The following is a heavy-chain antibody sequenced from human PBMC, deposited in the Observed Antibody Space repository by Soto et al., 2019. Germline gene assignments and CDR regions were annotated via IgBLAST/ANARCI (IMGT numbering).Heavy chain of an antibody. V-gene: IGHV4-59*02. CDR3: ARDPGYCTNGVCPIFDF. CDR2: MYHGGRT. D-gene: IGHD2-8*01. Sequence: WETLSLTGTVSGDSVTNYFWSWMRQPPGKGLEWIGHMYHGGRTNYSPSLKSRVTMSLDSSKNQFSLNLSSVTAADTAVYFCARDPGYCTNGVCPIFDFWGQGVLVTVSS. J-gene: IGHJ4*02. CDR1: GDSVTNYF.